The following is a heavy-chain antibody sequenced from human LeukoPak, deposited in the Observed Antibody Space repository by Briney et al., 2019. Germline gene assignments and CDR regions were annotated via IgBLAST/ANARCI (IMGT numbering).Heavy chain of an antibody. CDR3: ARYSSGRYVPPGGMDV. CDR2: IYYSGST. CDR1: GGSISSSSYY. D-gene: IGHD6-19*01. V-gene: IGHV4-39*01. Sequence: SETLSLTCTVSGGSISSSSYYWGWIRQPPGKGLEWIGSIYYSGSTYYNPSLKSRVTISVDTSKNQFSLKLSSVTAADTAVYYCARYSSGRYVPPGGMDVWGQGTTVTVSS. J-gene: IGHJ6*02.